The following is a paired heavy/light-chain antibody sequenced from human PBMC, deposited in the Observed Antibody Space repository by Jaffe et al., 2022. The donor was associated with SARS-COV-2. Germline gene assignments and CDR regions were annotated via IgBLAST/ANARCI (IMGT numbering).Heavy chain of an antibody. V-gene: IGHV4-39*01. D-gene: IGHD1-1*01. CDR3: ARQVQNSHWKYYFDH. CDR2: IYYSGTT. Sequence: QLQLQESGPGLVKPAETVSLTCSVSGGSIRSNGYYWGWIRQPPGKGLEWIASIYYSGTTSYNPSLESRVTISVDTSENQFSLQLDSVTAADTAVYYCARQVQNSHWKYYFDHWGQGALVTVSS. J-gene: IGHJ4*02. CDR1: GGSIRSNGYY.
Light chain of an antibody. CDR2: WAS. Sequence: DIVMTQSPDSLAVSLGERASINCKSSRSVLYSSNSNNYLAWYQQKPGQPPKLLIYWASTRESGVPDRFSGSGSGTDFTLTISSLQAEDVAVYYCQQYYDSPFTFGPGTKVDIK. CDR3: QQYYDSPFT. CDR1: RSVLYSSNSNNY. V-gene: IGKV4-1*01. J-gene: IGKJ3*01.